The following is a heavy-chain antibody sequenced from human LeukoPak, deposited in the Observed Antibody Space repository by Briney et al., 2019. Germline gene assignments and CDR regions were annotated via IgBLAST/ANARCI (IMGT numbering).Heavy chain of an antibody. J-gene: IGHJ6*03. D-gene: IGHD3-3*01. CDR1: GYTFTSYD. CDR3: ERGKDFWSGYYPPYYYYYYMDV. V-gene: IGHV1-8*01. Sequence: GASVKVSCKASGYTFTSYDINWVRQATGQGLEWMGWMNPNSGNTGYAQKFQGRVTMTRNTSISTAYMELSSLRSEDTAVYYCERGKDFWSGYYPPYYYYYYMDVWGKGTTVTVSS. CDR2: MNPNSGNT.